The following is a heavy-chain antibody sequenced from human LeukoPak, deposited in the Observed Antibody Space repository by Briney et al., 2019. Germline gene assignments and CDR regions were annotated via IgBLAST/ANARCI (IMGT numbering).Heavy chain of an antibody. CDR1: GYSFTTYW. CDR2: IYPDDSDT. J-gene: IGHJ5*02. D-gene: IGHD3-10*01. CDR3: VRQRGASGTINHFDP. Sequence: GESLKISCKTSGYSFTTYWIGWVRQMPGTGLEWVGAIYPDDSDTGYSPSFQGQVVISADRSLRTAYLQWNTLKTSDTAMYYCVRQRGASGTINHFDPWGQGTLVTVSS. V-gene: IGHV5-51*01.